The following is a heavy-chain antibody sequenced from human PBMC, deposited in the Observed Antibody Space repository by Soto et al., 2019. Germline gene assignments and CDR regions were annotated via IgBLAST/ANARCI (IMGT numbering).Heavy chain of an antibody. CDR2: ISWNSGYI. CDR1: GFTFGDYA. V-gene: IGHV3-9*01. CDR3: AKDIKWYLPAGYLDN. D-gene: IGHD2-2*01. J-gene: IGHJ4*02. Sequence: GGSLRLTCIVSGFTFGDYAMNWVRQAPGKGLEWVSGISWNSGYIDYAASVKRRFTISRDNTKNSVHQQMNSPRAEDTAFYYCAKDIKWYLPAGYLDNWGQGTLVTVSS.